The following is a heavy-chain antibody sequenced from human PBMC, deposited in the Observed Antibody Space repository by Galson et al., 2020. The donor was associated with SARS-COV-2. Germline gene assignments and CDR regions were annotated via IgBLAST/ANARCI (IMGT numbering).Heavy chain of an antibody. D-gene: IGHD2-15*01. V-gene: IGHV4-38-2*02. J-gene: IGHJ4*02. CDR2: IYHGWST. Sequence: SQTLSLTCTVSGYSISNGYFWGWIRQPPGKGLEWIGSIYHGWSTYYNPSLKSRVTISEDTSKNQFSLKLSSVTAADTAVYYCAAYSVIVVTPTPLRADYWGQGTLVTVSS. CDR3: AAYSVIVVTPTPLRADY. CDR1: GYSISNGYF.